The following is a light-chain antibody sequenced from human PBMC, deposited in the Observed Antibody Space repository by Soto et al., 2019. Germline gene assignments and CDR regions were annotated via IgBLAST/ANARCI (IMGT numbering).Light chain of an antibody. Sequence: DIVMTQSPDSLAVSLGERATINCKSSQSVLYSDNNKHYLSWYQQRAGQPPKLLIYWPATRESWVPDRVSGSGTGRDFTLTISSLQAADVAVYDCHQYFSKAPTFGGGTKVEIK. CDR3: HQYFSKAPT. J-gene: IGKJ4*01. V-gene: IGKV4-1*01. CDR2: WPA. CDR1: QSVLYSDNNKHY.